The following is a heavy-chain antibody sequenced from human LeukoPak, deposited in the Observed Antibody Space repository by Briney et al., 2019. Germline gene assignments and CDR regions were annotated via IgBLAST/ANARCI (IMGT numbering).Heavy chain of an antibody. CDR3: AMKGRVTCSGGSCPLVFFHGVDV. CDR2: INPIFGTA. J-gene: IGHJ6*04. CDR1: RGTFSSYA. D-gene: IGHD2-15*01. Sequence: SVKDSCKASRGTFSSYAISWVRQAPGQGLEWRGGINPIFGTANNTQKFQGRVTITPDESTSTAYMELSSLRCEGKGVDYWAMKGRVTCSGGSCPLVFFHGVDVWGKGTTVTVSS. V-gene: IGHV1-69*01.